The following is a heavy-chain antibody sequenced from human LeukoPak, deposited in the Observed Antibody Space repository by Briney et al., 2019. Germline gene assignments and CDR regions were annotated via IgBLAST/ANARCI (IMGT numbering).Heavy chain of an antibody. CDR3: GRGRFWGFDI. D-gene: IGHD3-16*01. J-gene: IGHJ3*02. V-gene: IGHV4-34*01. Sequence: SETLSLTCAVHGGSFTYYYWIWIRQSPGKGLEWIGEINHSGNTNYNPSLKSHVSMSVDTSKREFSLKLNSVTAADTAVYYCGRGRFWGFDIWGQGTMVTVSP. CDR2: INHSGNT. CDR1: GGSFTYYY.